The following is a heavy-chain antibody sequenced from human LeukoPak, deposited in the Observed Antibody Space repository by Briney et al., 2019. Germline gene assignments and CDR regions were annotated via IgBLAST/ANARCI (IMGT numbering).Heavy chain of an antibody. D-gene: IGHD6-19*01. CDR3: ARLYSTGCYGGPDY. CDR2: IKEDGSET. V-gene: IGHV3-7*01. J-gene: IGHJ4*02. Sequence: GGSLRLSCAGSGFSFSSRWMSWVRQAPGKGLDWVANIKEDGSETFYVDSVKGRFTVSRDNAKNSLYLQMSSLRAEDTAVYYCARLYSTGCYGGPDYWGQGTLVAVSS. CDR1: GFSFSSRW.